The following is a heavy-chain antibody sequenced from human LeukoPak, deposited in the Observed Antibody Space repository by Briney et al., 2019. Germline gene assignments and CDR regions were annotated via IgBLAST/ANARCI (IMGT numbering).Heavy chain of an antibody. CDR3: ARARVYAGVSSCYGCLDY. CDR1: GFSLGTYG. D-gene: IGHD2-8*01. V-gene: IGHV3-33*01. CDR2: IYKVEGNE. Sequence: QAGGSLRLSGAASGFSLGTYGMDWVRQPPGKGTEWLAIIYKVEGNENYGDSVEGRFTISRDNSKNAVYLQMNSLRAEDTAVYCCARARVYAGVSSCYGCLDYWGQGTLVAVSS. J-gene: IGHJ4*02.